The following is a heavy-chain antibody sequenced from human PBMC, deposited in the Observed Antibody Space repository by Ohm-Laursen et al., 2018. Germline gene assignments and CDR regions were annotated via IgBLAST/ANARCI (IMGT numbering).Heavy chain of an antibody. J-gene: IGHJ4*02. CDR2: ISSSGSTI. CDR1: GFTFSTYG. V-gene: IGHV3-11*01. Sequence: SLRLSCAASGFTFSTYGMSWIRQAPGKGLEWVSYISSSGSTIYYADSVKGRFTISRDNAKNSLYLQMNSLRAEDTAVYYCARDRYCDFWSGSEVLDYWGQGTLVTGSS. D-gene: IGHD3-3*01. CDR3: ARDRYCDFWSGSEVLDY.